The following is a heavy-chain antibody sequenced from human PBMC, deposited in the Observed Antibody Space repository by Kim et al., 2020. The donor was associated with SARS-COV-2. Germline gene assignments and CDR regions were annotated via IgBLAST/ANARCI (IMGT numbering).Heavy chain of an antibody. CDR1: GFTFSSYS. D-gene: IGHD4-17*01. Sequence: GGSLRLSCAASGFTFSSYSMNWVRQAPGKGLEWVSSISSSSSYIYYADSVKGRFTISRDNAKNSLYLQMNSLRAEDTAVYYCARDRAIPREDYGDQSYYYYYGMDVWGQGTTVTVSS. CDR3: ARDRAIPREDYGDQSYYYYYGMDV. V-gene: IGHV3-21*01. J-gene: IGHJ6*02. CDR2: ISSSSSYI.